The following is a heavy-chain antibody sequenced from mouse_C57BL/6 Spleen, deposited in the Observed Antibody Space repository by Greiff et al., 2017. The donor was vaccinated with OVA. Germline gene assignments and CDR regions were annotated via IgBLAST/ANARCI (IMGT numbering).Heavy chain of an antibody. CDR3: ARGDDGYSAWFAY. CDR2: INPNNGGT. CDR1: GYTFTDYN. D-gene: IGHD2-3*01. V-gene: IGHV1-18*01. J-gene: IGHJ3*01. Sequence: VQLKQSGPELVKPGASVKIPCKASGYTFTDYNMDWVKQSHGKSLEWIGDINPNNGGTIYNQKFKGKATLTVDKSSSTAYMELRSLTSEDTAVYYCARGDDGYSAWFAYWGQGTLVTVSA.